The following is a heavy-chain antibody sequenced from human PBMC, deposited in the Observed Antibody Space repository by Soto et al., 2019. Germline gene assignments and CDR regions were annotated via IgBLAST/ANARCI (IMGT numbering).Heavy chain of an antibody. CDR1: GGTFSTYA. J-gene: IGHJ4*02. CDR2: IIPMFGTA. Sequence: ASVKVSCKAPGGTFSTYAISWVRQAPGQGLEWMGGIIPMFGTANYAQRFQDRVTITADESTNTVYMELSSLRSEDTAVYFCARDPRPTYYYDSSGYYFDYWGQGTLVTVSS. D-gene: IGHD3-22*01. V-gene: IGHV1-69*13. CDR3: ARDPRPTYYYDSSGYYFDY.